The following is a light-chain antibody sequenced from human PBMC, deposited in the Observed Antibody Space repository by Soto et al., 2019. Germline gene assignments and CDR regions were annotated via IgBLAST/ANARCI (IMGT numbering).Light chain of an antibody. CDR2: GAL. Sequence: EIEMTQSPATLSVSPGERAILSCRASQSVSSNLAWYQQKPGQAPRLLIYGALTRATGVPARFSGSGSGTEFTLTISSLQSEDFALYYCQQYNNWPPYTLGQGTKVDIK. V-gene: IGKV3-15*01. CDR1: QSVSSN. CDR3: QQYNNWPPYT. J-gene: IGKJ2*01.